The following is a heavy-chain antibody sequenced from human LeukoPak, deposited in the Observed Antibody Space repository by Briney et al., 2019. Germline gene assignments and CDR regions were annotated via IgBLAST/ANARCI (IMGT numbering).Heavy chain of an antibody. CDR3: ARESRAFDI. CDR1: GFTFSSYA. V-gene: IGHV3-30-3*01. J-gene: IGHJ3*02. Sequence: GGSLRLSCAASGFTFSSYAMHWVRQAPGKGLGWVAVISYDGSNKYYADSVKGRFTISRDNSKNTLYLQMNSLRAEDTAVYYCARESRAFDIWGQGTMVTVSS. CDR2: ISYDGSNK.